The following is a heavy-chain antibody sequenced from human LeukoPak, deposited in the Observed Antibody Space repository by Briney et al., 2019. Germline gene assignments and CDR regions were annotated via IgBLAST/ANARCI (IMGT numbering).Heavy chain of an antibody. CDR2: INPNSGGT. CDR1: GYTFTGYY. D-gene: IGHD4-17*01. V-gene: IGHV1-2*02. Sequence: ASVKVSCKASGYTFTGYYMHWMRQAPGQGLEWMGWINPNSGGTNYAQKFQGRVTMTRDTSISTAYMELSRLRSDDTAVYYCARDLLRTVTTGYFQHWGQGTLVTVSS. J-gene: IGHJ1*01. CDR3: ARDLLRTVTTGYFQH.